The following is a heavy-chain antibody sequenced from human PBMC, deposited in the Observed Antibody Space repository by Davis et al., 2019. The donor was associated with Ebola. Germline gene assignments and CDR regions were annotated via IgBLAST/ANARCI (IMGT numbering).Heavy chain of an antibody. Sequence: TLSLTCTVSGYSISSGGYYWSWVRQPPGKALEWLAFIYWNDEKRYSPSLKSRLTITKDTSKNQVVLTMTNMDPADTATYFCAHFKFPRGFGEAWGQGTLVTVSS. J-gene: IGHJ5*02. CDR1: GYSISSGGYY. D-gene: IGHD3-10*01. V-gene: IGHV2-5*01. CDR2: IYWNDEK. CDR3: AHFKFPRGFGEA.